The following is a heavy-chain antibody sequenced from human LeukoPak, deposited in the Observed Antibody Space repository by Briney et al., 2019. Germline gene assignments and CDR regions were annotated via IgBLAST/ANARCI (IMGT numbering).Heavy chain of an antibody. V-gene: IGHV5-51*01. Sequence: GESLKISCKGSGYSFTSYWIGWVRQMPGKGLEWMGIIYPGDSDTRYSPSFQGQVTISADKSISTAYLQWSSLKASDTAMYYCARNSYVGSSGSNPLYWYFDLWGRGTLVTVSS. CDR3: ARNSYVGSSGSNPLYWYFDL. J-gene: IGHJ2*01. D-gene: IGHD3-22*01. CDR1: GYSFTSYW. CDR2: IYPGDSDT.